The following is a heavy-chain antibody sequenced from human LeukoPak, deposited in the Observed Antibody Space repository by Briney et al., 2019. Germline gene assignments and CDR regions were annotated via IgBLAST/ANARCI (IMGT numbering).Heavy chain of an antibody. CDR2: IIPIFGTA. J-gene: IGHJ3*02. D-gene: IGHD6-13*01. Sequence: SVKVSCRASGGTFSSYAISWVRQAPGQGLEWMGGIIPIFGTANYAQKFQGRVTITADASTSTAYMELSSLRSEDTAVYYCARRIGSSLRIDIWGQGTMVTVSS. V-gene: IGHV1-69*01. CDR3: ARRIGSSLRIDI. CDR1: GGTFSSYA.